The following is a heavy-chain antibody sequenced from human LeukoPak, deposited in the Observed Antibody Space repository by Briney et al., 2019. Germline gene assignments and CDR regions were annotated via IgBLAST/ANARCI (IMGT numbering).Heavy chain of an antibody. CDR2: IYYSGST. J-gene: IGHJ4*02. D-gene: IGHD3-22*01. V-gene: IGHV4-59*01. Sequence: SETLSLTCAVSGGSISSYYWSWIRQPPGKGLEWVGYIYYSGSTNYNPSLKSRVTISVDTSKNQFSLKLSSVTAADTAVYYCARDPRNYDSSGHFDYWGQGTLVTVSS. CDR1: GGSISSYY. CDR3: ARDPRNYDSSGHFDY.